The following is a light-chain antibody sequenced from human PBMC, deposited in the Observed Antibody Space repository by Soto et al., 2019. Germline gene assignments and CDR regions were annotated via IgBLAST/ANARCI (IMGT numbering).Light chain of an antibody. V-gene: IGLV1-51*02. Sequence: QSVLTQPPSVSAAPGQKVTISCSEGTSNIGANFVSWYQHLPGTAPHLLIFQNDKRPSGIPDRFSGSKSGTSATLGTTGLQTGDETDYYCGTWDSALSAWVFGGGTKLTVL. CDR2: QND. CDR3: GTWDSALSAWV. CDR1: TSNIGANF. J-gene: IGLJ3*02.